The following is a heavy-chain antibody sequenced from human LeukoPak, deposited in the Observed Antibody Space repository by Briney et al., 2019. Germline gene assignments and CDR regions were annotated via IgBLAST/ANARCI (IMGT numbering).Heavy chain of an antibody. V-gene: IGHV4-39*01. CDR1: GGSISSSSYY. CDR3: ARHDSSGYPDY. Sequence: SETLSLTCTVSGGSISSSSYYWGWIRQPPGKGLEWIGSIYYSGGTYYNPSLKSRVTISVDTSKNQFSLKLSSVTAADTAVYYCARHDSSGYPDYWGQGTLVTVSS. D-gene: IGHD3-22*01. J-gene: IGHJ4*02. CDR2: IYYSGGT.